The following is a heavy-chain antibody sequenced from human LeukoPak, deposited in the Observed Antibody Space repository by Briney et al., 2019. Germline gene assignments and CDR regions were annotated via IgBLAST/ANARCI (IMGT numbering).Heavy chain of an antibody. J-gene: IGHJ4*02. D-gene: IGHD1-7*01. V-gene: IGHV3-74*01. CDR2: INNDGSIT. Sequence: GVLRLSCAASGFTFSSYWMHWVRQDPGKGLVWVSHINNDGSITNYADSVKGRFTISRDNAKNTLYLQMNSLRAEDTAVYYCAKEGKTRNWNYSQAKPVYWGQGTLVTVSS. CDR1: GFTFSSYW. CDR3: AKEGKTRNWNYSQAKPVY.